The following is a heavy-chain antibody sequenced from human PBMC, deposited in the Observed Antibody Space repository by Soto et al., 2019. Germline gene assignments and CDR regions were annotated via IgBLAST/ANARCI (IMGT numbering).Heavy chain of an antibody. CDR3: VRGNYDFWSGYPPGAFDM. J-gene: IGHJ3*02. V-gene: IGHV3-13*01. CDR1: GFTFSTYD. CDR2: IGTAGDK. Sequence: EVQLVESGGGLVPPGGSLRLSCVASGFTFSTYDMHWVRQATGKGPEWGSGIGTAGDKYYPASVKGRFTISREDANDSLYLQMNSLSVGDTAVYYCVRGNYDFWSGYPPGAFDMWGQGTTVIVSS. D-gene: IGHD3-3*01.